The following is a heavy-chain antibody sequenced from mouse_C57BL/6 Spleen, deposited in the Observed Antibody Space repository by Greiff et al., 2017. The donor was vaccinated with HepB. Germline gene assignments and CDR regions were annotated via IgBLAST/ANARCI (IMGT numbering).Heavy chain of an antibody. CDR1: GYTFTSYD. J-gene: IGHJ4*01. CDR3: ARSEPRGAMDY. V-gene: IGHV1-85*01. Sequence: VQLQQSGPELVKPGASVKLSCKASGYTFTSYDINWVKQRPGQGLEWIGWIYPRDGSTKYNEKFKGKATLTVDTTSSTAYMELHSLTAEDAAVYLCARSEPRGAMDYWGQGTSVTVSS. CDR2: IYPRDGST.